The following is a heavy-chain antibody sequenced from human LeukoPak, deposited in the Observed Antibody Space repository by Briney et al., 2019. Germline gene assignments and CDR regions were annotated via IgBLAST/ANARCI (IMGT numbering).Heavy chain of an antibody. CDR1: GYSFTTYW. Sequence: GESLKISCKGSGYSFTTYWIAWVRQLPGKGLERMGVIYPGDSDTRYSPSFQGQVTISADKSISTAYLQWSSLKASDTAMYYCAVLTDGAFDYWGQGTLVTVSS. CDR2: IYPGDSDT. J-gene: IGHJ4*02. CDR3: AVLTDGAFDY. V-gene: IGHV5-51*01. D-gene: IGHD3-10*01.